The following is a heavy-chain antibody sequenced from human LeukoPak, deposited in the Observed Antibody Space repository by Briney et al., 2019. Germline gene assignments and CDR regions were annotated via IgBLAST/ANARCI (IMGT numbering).Heavy chain of an antibody. D-gene: IGHD1-26*01. J-gene: IGHJ6*02. V-gene: IGHV2-70*01. CDR2: IDWEDDK. CDR3: ARTRFGYSGSYFTSYYYGMDV. CDR1: GFSLSTSGMC. Sequence: SGPTLVNPTQTRTLTCTFSGFSLSTSGMCGSWIRQPPGKALEWLALIDWEDDKYYSTSLKTRLTISKDTSKNQVVLTMTNMDPVDTATYYCARTRFGYSGSYFTSYYYGMDVWGQGTTVTVSS.